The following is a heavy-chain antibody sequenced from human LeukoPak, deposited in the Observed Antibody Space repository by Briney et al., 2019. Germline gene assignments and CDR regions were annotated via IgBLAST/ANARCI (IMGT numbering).Heavy chain of an antibody. D-gene: IGHD6-19*01. CDR2: ISSSGSTI. CDR1: GFTFSDYY. Sequence: GGSLRLSCAASGFTFSDYYMSWIRQAPGKGLEWVSYISSSGSTIYYADSVKGRFTISRDNAKNSLYLQMNSLRAEDTAVYYCAKDREEYVADPQDYWGQGTLVTVSS. V-gene: IGHV3-11*01. CDR3: AKDREEYVADPQDY. J-gene: IGHJ4*02.